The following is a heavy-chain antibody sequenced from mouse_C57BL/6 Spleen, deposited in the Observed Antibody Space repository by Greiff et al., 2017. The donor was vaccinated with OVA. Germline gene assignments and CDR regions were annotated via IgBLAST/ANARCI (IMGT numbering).Heavy chain of an antibody. CDR2: IHPSDSDT. CDR3: AIEDYYGSSYVGFAY. V-gene: IGHV1-74*01. J-gene: IGHJ3*01. D-gene: IGHD1-1*01. CDR1: GYTFTSYW. Sequence: QVQLQQPGAELVKPGASVKVSCTASGYTFTSYWMHWVKQRPGQGLEWIGRIHPSDSDTNYNQKFKGKATLTVDKSSSTAYMQLSSLTSEDSAVYYCAIEDYYGSSYVGFAYWGQGTLVTVSA.